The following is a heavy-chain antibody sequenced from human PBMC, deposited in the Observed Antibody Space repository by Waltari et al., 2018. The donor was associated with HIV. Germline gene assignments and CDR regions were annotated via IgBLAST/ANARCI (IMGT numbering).Heavy chain of an antibody. CDR1: GITLSTYA. CDR2: INVGNGNS. CDR3: ASEQYSSDWYDNH. J-gene: IGHJ5*02. Sequence: QVQLVQSGAEVKKPGASVKVSCKASGITLSTYAMNWVRQAPGQRLEWMGWINVGNGNSDYSQKFQCRVTITRDKSASTAYMELSGLRSEDTAVYYCASEQYSSDWYDNHWGQGTLVTVSS. V-gene: IGHV1-3*01. D-gene: IGHD6-19*01.